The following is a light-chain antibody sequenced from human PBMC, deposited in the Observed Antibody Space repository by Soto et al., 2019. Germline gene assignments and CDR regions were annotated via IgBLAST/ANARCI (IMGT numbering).Light chain of an antibody. CDR2: EVV. CDR1: KNDIGVYDF. J-gene: IGLJ1*01. Sequence: QSQLTHPRSQSGSPGQSFAISYTGTKNDIGVYDFVSWYQHHPGKAPRLIIYEVVQRPSGVPDRFSGSKSGNTASLTVSGLQAADEADYFGKTSAGTNTYVLGSGTKANVL. V-gene: IGLV2-8*01. CDR3: KTSAGTNTYV.